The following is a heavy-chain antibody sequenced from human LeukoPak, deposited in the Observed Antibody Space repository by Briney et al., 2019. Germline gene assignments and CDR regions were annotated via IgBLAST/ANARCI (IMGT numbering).Heavy chain of an antibody. CDR1: GYSFTSYW. Sequence: GDSLKISCKGSGYSFTSYWIGWARQMPGKGLEWMRIIYPGDSDTRYSPSFQGQVTISADKSISTAYLQLSSLEAADTAMYYCARLSGEISDAFDIWGQGTMVTVSS. CDR2: IYPGDSDT. D-gene: IGHD3-10*01. CDR3: ARLSGEISDAFDI. J-gene: IGHJ3*02. V-gene: IGHV5-51*01.